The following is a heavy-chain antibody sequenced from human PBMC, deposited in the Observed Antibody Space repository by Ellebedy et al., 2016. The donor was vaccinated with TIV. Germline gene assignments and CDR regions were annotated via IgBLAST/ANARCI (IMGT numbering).Heavy chain of an antibody. D-gene: IGHD3-10*01. CDR3: AKDRGNYGGAPYNGMDI. J-gene: IGHJ6*02. V-gene: IGHV3-30*02. CDR2: IRFDGNNA. CDR1: GFSVRTNF. Sequence: GGSLRLSCAASGFSVRTNFMSWARQAPGKGLEWVAFIRFDGNNAYYADSVKGRFTISRDNYKNTLYLQMNSLRAEDTAVHYCAKDRGNYGGAPYNGMDIWGQGTTVTISS.